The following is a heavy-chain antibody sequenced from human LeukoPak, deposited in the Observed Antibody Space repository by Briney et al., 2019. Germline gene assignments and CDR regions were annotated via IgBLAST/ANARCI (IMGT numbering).Heavy chain of an antibody. CDR3: ATDRGWRTSGYYLYYFEY. V-gene: IGHV3-7*01. CDR1: GFIFTGYF. J-gene: IGHJ4*02. Sequence: GGSLRLPCAASGFIFTGYFMSWVRQAPGKGLEWVASIKHDGSEKYYVDSVRGRFTISRDNTKNLLYLQMGSLRAEDTAVYYCATDRGWRTSGYYLYYFEYWGQGTLVTFSS. CDR2: IKHDGSEK. D-gene: IGHD3-3*01.